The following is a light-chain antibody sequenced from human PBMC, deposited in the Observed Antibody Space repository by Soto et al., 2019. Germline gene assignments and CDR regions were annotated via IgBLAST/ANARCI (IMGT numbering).Light chain of an antibody. CDR1: SSDVGSYNL. V-gene: IGLV2-23*01. CDR2: EGS. J-gene: IGLJ3*02. CDR3: CSYAGSSTLV. Sequence: QSALTQPAYVSGSPGQSITISCTGTSSDVGSYNLVSWYQQHPGKAPKLMIYEGSKRPSGVSNRFSGSKSGNTGSLTISGLQAEDEADYYCCSYAGSSTLVFGGGTKLTVL.